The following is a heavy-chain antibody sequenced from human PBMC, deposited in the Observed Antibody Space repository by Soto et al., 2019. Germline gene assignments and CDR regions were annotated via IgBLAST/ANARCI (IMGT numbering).Heavy chain of an antibody. D-gene: IGHD4-17*01. Sequence: GESLKISCKGSGYSFTSYWIGWVRQMPGKGLEWMGIIYPGDSDTRYSPSFQGQVTISADKSISTAYLQWSSLKASDTAMYYCARLSDGNGDYILGIDYWGQGTLVTVSS. CDR1: GYSFTSYW. V-gene: IGHV5-51*01. J-gene: IGHJ4*02. CDR2: IYPGDSDT. CDR3: ARLSDGNGDYILGIDY.